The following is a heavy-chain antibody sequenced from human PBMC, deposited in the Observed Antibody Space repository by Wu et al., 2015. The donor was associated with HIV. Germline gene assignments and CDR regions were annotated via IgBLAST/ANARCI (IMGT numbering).Heavy chain of an antibody. D-gene: IGHD3-22*01. CDR3: ARGIYDSSGDYYYYYMDV. J-gene: IGHJ6*03. CDR1: GGTFSSYA. CDR2: IIPIFGTA. V-gene: IGHV1-69*12. Sequence: QVQLVQSGAEVKKPGSSVKVSCKASGGTFSSYAISWVRQAPGQGLEWMGGIIPIFGTANYAQKFQGRVTITADESTSTAYMELSSLRSEDTAVYYCARGIYDSSGDYYYYYMDVWGQRDHGHRLL.